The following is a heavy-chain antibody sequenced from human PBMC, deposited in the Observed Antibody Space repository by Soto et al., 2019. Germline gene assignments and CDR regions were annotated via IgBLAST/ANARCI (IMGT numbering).Heavy chain of an antibody. CDR1: GFTFSSYA. J-gene: IGHJ3*02. Sequence: WGSLRLSCAASGFTFSSYAMSWVRQAPGKGLEWVSAISGSGGSTYYADSVKGRFTISRDNSKNTLYLQMNSLRAEDTAVYYCAKDCDIVVVPAAMGNAFDIWGQGTMVTVSS. D-gene: IGHD2-2*01. V-gene: IGHV3-23*01. CDR3: AKDCDIVVVPAAMGNAFDI. CDR2: ISGSGGST.